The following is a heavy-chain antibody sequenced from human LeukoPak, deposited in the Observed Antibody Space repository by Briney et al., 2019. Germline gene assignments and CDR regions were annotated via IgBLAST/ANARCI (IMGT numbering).Heavy chain of an antibody. CDR1: GGSISSYY. Sequence: SETLSLTCTVSGGSISSYYWSWIRQPPGKGLEWIGYIYYSGSTNYNPSLKSRVTISVDTSRNQFSLKLSSVTAADTAVYYCARDTMRDGYNYGAFDIWGQGTMVTVSS. CDR2: IYYSGST. D-gene: IGHD5-24*01. V-gene: IGHV4-59*01. CDR3: ARDTMRDGYNYGAFDI. J-gene: IGHJ3*02.